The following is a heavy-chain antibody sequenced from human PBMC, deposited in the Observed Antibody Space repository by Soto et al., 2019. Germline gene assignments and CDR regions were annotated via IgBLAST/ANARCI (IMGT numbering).Heavy chain of an antibody. CDR2: ISSSSTII. CDR3: ARGPHPRRAYYFDY. V-gene: IGHV3-48*02. J-gene: IGHJ4*02. Sequence: PGGSLRLSCAASGFTFSSYSMNWVRQAPGKGLEWVSYISSSSTIIYYADSVKGRFTISRDNAKNSLYLQMNSLTDEDTAVYYCARGPHPRRAYYFDYWGQGTLVTVSS. D-gene: IGHD3-10*01. CDR1: GFTFSSYS.